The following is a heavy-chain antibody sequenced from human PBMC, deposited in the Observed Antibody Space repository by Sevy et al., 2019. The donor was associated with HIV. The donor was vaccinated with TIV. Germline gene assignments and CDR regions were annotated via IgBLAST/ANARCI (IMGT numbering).Heavy chain of an antibody. CDR1: GFTVSSNY. CDR3: ARGRPGYYFDY. J-gene: IGHJ4*02. Sequence: GGSLRLSCAASGFTVSSNYMSWVRQAPGKGLGWVSVIYTGCSTDYADSGKGRFTIFRDNSKYTLNLQMNSLRAEDTAVYYCARGRPGYYFDYWGQGTLVTVSS. CDR2: IYTGCST. V-gene: IGHV3-53*01.